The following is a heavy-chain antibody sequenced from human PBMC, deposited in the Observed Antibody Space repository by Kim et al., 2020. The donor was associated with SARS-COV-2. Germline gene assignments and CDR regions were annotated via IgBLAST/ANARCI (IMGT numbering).Heavy chain of an antibody. CDR1: GFSFSSYA. J-gene: IGHJ6*02. CDR3: ANARVLLRRDYGMDI. CDR2: IRGGGGNK. Sequence: GGSLRLSCAASGFSFSSYAMHWVRQAPGKGLEWVAPIRGGGGNKYHADSVKGRFTISRDRSKNTLYVQMNSLKAEDTAVYYCANARVLLRRDYGMDIWGQGTTVTVSS. D-gene: IGHD3-10*01. V-gene: IGHV3-23*01.